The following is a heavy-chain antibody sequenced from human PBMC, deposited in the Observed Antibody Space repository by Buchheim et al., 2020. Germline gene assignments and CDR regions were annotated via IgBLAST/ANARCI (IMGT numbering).Heavy chain of an antibody. Sequence: QVQLVQSGAEVKKPGASVKVSCKASGYTFTSYAMHWVRQAPGQRLEWMGWINADNGNTNYSQKFQGRVTITRDTSASTAYMGMSSMRSEDTAVYYCAGAYYEILTGYYQPYYFDYWGQGTL. D-gene: IGHD3-9*01. CDR1: GYTFTSYA. V-gene: IGHV1-3*01. CDR2: INADNGNT. J-gene: IGHJ4*02. CDR3: AGAYYEILTGYYQPYYFDY.